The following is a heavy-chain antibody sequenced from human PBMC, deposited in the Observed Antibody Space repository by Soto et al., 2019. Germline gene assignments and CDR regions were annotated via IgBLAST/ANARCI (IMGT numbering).Heavy chain of an antibody. J-gene: IGHJ2*01. CDR1: GFTFRSYN. Sequence: EVQLVESGGGLVKPGGSLRLSCATSGFTFRSYNMNWVRQAPGKGLEWVSSISSSSSDIYYADSVKGRFTISRDNAKNSLYLHMNSLRVEDTAVYYCARDYDSGAVDFDLWGRGTLVTVSS. D-gene: IGHD3-22*01. CDR2: ISSSSSDI. CDR3: ARDYDSGAVDFDL. V-gene: IGHV3-21*01.